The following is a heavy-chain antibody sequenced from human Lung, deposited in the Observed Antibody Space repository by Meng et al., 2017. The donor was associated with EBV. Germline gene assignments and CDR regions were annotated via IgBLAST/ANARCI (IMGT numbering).Heavy chain of an antibody. Sequence: QVQWQERGAGLVKPSGTLSLPCVVSGGSISSFNWSSCRRHPPRKGLELREETYHSGSTNYNPSIKRRVTISVDKSKHQFPLNLSSVTAADTAVYYSARVGQWLPIDYWGQGALVTVSS. J-gene: IGHJ4*02. CDR1: GGSISSFNW. V-gene: IGHV4-4*02. CDR3: ARVGQWLPIDY. CDR2: TYHSGST. D-gene: IGHD6-19*01.